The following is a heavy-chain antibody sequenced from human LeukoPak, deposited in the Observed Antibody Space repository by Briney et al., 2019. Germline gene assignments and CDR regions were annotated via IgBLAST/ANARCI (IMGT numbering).Heavy chain of an antibody. Sequence: GGSLRLSCAASGFTFSNYWMSWVRQAPRKGLEWVANIKQDGSEKYYVNSVKGRFTISRDNAKNSLYLQMNSLRAEDTAVYYCARGEAAAGTPGWGQGTLVTVSS. V-gene: IGHV3-7*01. CDR1: GFTFSNYW. CDR3: ARGEAAAGTPG. J-gene: IGHJ4*02. CDR2: IKQDGSEK. D-gene: IGHD6-13*01.